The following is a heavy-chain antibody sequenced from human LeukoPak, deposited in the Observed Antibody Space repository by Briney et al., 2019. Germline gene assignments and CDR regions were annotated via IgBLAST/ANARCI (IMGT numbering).Heavy chain of an antibody. V-gene: IGHV1-69*05. J-gene: IGHJ1*01. Sequence: SVKVSCKASGGTFSSYAISWVRQAPGQGLEWMGGIIPIFGTANYAQKFQGRVTITTDESTSTAYMELSSLRSEDTAVYYCARDGPYGSSSGYFQHGGQGPLVTVP. CDR1: GGTFSSYA. CDR2: IIPIFGTA. CDR3: ARDGPYGSSSGYFQH. D-gene: IGHD6-6*01.